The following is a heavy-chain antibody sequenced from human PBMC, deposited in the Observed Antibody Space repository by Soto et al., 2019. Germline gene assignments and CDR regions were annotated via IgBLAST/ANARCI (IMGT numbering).Heavy chain of an antibody. D-gene: IGHD4-17*01. Sequence: QVQLVESGGGVVQPGGSLRLSCAASGFTFSSYGMHWVRQAPGKGLEWVAVISYDGSNKYYADSVKGRFTISRDNSKNTLYLQMNSLRAEDTAVYYCAKDFRSYGDGFDYWGQGTLVTVSS. J-gene: IGHJ4*02. CDR2: ISYDGSNK. CDR3: AKDFRSYGDGFDY. CDR1: GFTFSSYG. V-gene: IGHV3-30*18.